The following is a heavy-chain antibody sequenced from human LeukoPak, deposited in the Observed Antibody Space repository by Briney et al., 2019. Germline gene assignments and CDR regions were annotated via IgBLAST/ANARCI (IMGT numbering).Heavy chain of an antibody. CDR1: GFTFSSYA. V-gene: IGHV3-23*01. CDR2: ISGSGDNT. Sequence: GGSLRLSCAASGFTFSSYAMSWVRQAPGQGLEWVSAISGSGDNTYCADSVRGRFTISRDNSKNTLYLQMNSLRAEDTAVYYCAKRYYYMDVWGKGTTVTVSS. CDR3: AKRYYYMDV. J-gene: IGHJ6*03.